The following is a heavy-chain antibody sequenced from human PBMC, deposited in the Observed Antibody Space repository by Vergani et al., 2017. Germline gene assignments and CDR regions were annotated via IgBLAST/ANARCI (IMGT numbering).Heavy chain of an antibody. CDR3: ARNRDSFRRAYFQH. J-gene: IGHJ1*01. D-gene: IGHD5-24*01. V-gene: IGHV1-2*02. CDR2: INSNNGDT. CDR1: GYTFTGYH. Sequence: QVQLVQSGAEVKEPGASVRVSCKASGYTFTGYHIHWVRQAPGQGLQWMGWINSNNGDTHYAQKFQGRVTVTRDTSISTAYMELSRLRSDDTAVYYCARNRDSFRRAYFQHWGQGTLVTVSS.